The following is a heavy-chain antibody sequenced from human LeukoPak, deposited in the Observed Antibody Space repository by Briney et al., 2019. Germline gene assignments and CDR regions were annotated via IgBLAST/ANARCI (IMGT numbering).Heavy chain of an antibody. D-gene: IGHD3-3*01. CDR1: GGSFSGYY. J-gene: IGHJ5*02. CDR2: IYYSGST. V-gene: IGHV4-34*09. Sequence: SETLSLTCAVYGGSFSGYYWSWIRQPPGKGLEWIGYIYYSGSTYYNPSLKSRVTISVDTSKNQFSLKLSSVTAADTAVYYCARADYDFWSGYGNWFDPWGQGTLVTVSS. CDR3: ARADYDFWSGYGNWFDP.